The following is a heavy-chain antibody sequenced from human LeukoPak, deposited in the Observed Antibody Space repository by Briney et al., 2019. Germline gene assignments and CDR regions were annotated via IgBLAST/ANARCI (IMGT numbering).Heavy chain of an antibody. Sequence: GASVKVSCKASGGTFSSYAISWVRQAPGQGLEWMGGIIPIFGTANYAQKFQGRVTMTRDMSTSTVYMELSSLRSEDTAVYYCARDREVGATGYYFDYWGQGTLVTVSS. V-gene: IGHV1-69*05. CDR3: ARDREVGATGYYFDY. J-gene: IGHJ4*02. CDR1: GGTFSSYA. D-gene: IGHD1-26*01. CDR2: IIPIFGTA.